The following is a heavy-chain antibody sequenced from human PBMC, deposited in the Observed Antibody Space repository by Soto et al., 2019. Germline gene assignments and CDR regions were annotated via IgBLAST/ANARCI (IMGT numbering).Heavy chain of an antibody. Sequence: QVQLVQSGAEVKKPGASVKVSCKASGYTFTSYDINWVRQATGQGLEWMGWMNPNSGNTGYAQKFQGRVTMTRNTSISTAYMELSSLRSEDTAVYYCARGWFNTYYDILTGYSSYYYYYYMDVWGKGTTVTVSS. CDR1: GYTFTSYD. CDR3: ARGWFNTYYDILTGYSSYYYYYYMDV. CDR2: MNPNSGNT. V-gene: IGHV1-8*01. D-gene: IGHD3-9*01. J-gene: IGHJ6*03.